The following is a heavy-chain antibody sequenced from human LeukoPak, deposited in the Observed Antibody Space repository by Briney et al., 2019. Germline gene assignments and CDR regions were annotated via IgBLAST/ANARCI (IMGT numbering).Heavy chain of an antibody. J-gene: IGHJ4*02. CDR3: AKERPETTGSPFGFYFDY. CDR1: GFTFSSPE. V-gene: IGHV3-23*01. Sequence: SGGSLRLSCAASGFTFSSPEMNWVRQAPGKGLEWVSAISNSGGTTHYADSVKGRFTISRDNSKNTLYLQMNSLRAEDTAVYHCAKERPETTGSPFGFYFDYWGQGTLVTVSS. D-gene: IGHD3-10*01. CDR2: ISNSGGTT.